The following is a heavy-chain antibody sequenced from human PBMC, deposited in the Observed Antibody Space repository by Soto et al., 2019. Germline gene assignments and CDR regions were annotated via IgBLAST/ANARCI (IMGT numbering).Heavy chain of an antibody. CDR2: IFANGHT. V-gene: IGHV4-31*08. CDR3: VASLAASGLNWLDP. J-gene: IGHJ5*02. Sequence: PSETLSLTCTVSGGSISSGGYYWSWIRQHPGKGLEWIGYIFANGHTDYNPSLKSRVTMSVDASKNQFSLRLTSMTAADTAVYYCVASLAASGLNWLDPWGRGTLVTVSS. D-gene: IGHD6-13*01. CDR1: GGSISSGGYY.